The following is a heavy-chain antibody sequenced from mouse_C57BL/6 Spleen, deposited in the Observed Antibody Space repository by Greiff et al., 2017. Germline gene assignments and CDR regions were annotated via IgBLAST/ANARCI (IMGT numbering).Heavy chain of an antibody. V-gene: IGHV10-1*01. CDR3: VRGDGYYGRYYAMDY. Sequence: EVQLQESGGGLVQPKGSLKLSCAASGFSFNTYAMNWVRQAPGKGLEWVARIRSKSNNYATYYADSVKDRFTISRADSESMLYLQMNNLKTEDTAMDYCVRGDGYYGRYYAMDYWGQGTSVTVSS. D-gene: IGHD2-3*01. CDR1: GFSFNTYA. J-gene: IGHJ4*01. CDR2: IRSKSNNYAT.